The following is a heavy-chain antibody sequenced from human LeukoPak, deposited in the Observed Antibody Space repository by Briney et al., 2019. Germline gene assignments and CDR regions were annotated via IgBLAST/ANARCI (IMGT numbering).Heavy chain of an antibody. D-gene: IGHD3-3*01. V-gene: IGHV4-59*01. CDR1: GGSISSYY. J-gene: IGHJ3*02. CDR3: ARDRRDDFWSGYYGLYAFDI. CDR2: IYYSGST. Sequence: SETLSLTCTVSGGSISSYYWSWIRQPPGKGLEWIGYIYYSGSTNYNPSLKSRVTISVDTSKNQFSLKLSSVTAAGTAVYYCARDRRDDFWSGYYGLYAFDIWGQGTMVTVSS.